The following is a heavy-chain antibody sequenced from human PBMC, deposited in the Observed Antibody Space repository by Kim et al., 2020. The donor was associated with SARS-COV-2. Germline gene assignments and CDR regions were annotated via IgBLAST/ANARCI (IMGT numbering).Heavy chain of an antibody. J-gene: IGHJ4*02. Sequence: ASVKVSCKASGYSFTTYAIHWVRQAPGQRPEWMGWINTGNGNTQYSQKFQGRVTITRDTSASTAYMDLSSLISEDTAVYYCTREKWPTPFDYWGQGTLVTVSS. CDR1: GYSFTTYA. CDR3: TREKWPTPFDY. V-gene: IGHV1-3*04. CDR2: INTGNGNT. D-gene: IGHD5-12*01.